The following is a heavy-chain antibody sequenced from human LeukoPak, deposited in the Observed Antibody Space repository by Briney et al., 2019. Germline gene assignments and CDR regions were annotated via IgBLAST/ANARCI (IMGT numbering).Heavy chain of an antibody. Sequence: PGGSLRLSCAASGFTFSNAWMSWFRQAPGKGLEWVGRIKSKTDGGTTDYAAPVKGRFTISRDDSKNTLYLQMNSLRAEDTAVYYCARNHYYYYMDVWGKGTTVTVSS. CDR2: IKSKTDGGTT. CDR3: ARNHYYYYMDV. J-gene: IGHJ6*03. CDR1: GFTFSNAW. V-gene: IGHV3-15*01.